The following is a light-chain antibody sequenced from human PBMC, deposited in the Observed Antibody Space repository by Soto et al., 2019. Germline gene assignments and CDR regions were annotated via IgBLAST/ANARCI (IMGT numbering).Light chain of an antibody. CDR1: QSVSSSY. CDR3: LQYGTSTRT. CDR2: GTS. V-gene: IGKV3-20*01. J-gene: IGKJ1*01. Sequence: EIVLTQSPGTLSLSPGERATRSCRASQSVSSSYLAWYQQKPGQAPRVLIYGTSNRATGIPDRFSGSGSGTDFTLTVSRLEPEDFAVYYCLQYGTSTRTFGQGTKVEIK.